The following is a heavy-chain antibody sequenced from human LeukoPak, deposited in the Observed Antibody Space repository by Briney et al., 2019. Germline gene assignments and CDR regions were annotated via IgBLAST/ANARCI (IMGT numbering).Heavy chain of an antibody. CDR3: ARGAGGSGSKFGY. D-gene: IGHD3-10*01. J-gene: IGHJ4*02. V-gene: IGHV4-34*01. CDR1: GGSFSGYY. Sequence: SETLSLTCAVYGGSFSGYYWSWIRQPPGKGLEWIGEINHSGSTNYNPSLKSRVTISVDTSKNQFSLKLSSVTAADTAVYYCARGAGGSGSKFGYWGQGTLVTVSS. CDR2: INHSGST.